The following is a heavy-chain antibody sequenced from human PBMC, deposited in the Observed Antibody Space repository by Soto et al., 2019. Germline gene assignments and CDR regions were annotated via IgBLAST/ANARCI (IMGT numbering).Heavy chain of an antibody. CDR3: ARLYGDYPDWYFDL. D-gene: IGHD4-17*01. J-gene: IGHJ2*01. CDR2: ISHSSGTT. V-gene: IGHV3-48*01. Sequence: EVQLVESGGGLVQPGGSLSLSCAASGFTFSNYNMNWVRQAPGKGLEWVSYISHSSGTTYYAGSARGRFPISRDDARHSLYLQMNSLRAEDMAVYCCARLYGDYPDWYFDLWGRGTLVTVSS. CDR1: GFTFSNYN.